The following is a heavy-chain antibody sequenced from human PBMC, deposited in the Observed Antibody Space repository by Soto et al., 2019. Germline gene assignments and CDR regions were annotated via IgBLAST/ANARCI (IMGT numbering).Heavy chain of an antibody. Sequence: ETLTLTCTVSGLSLTNGRLGVSWIRQPPGKALEWLAHIFSNDDKSYSTSLKSRLTISKDISRSQVVLTMTNMDPVDSATYYCALIKDCSRTDCYLASFDPWGQGTLVTVSS. CDR3: ALIKDCSRTDCYLASFDP. J-gene: IGHJ5*02. CDR2: IFSNDDK. V-gene: IGHV2-26*01. D-gene: IGHD2-2*01. CDR1: GLSLTNGRLG.